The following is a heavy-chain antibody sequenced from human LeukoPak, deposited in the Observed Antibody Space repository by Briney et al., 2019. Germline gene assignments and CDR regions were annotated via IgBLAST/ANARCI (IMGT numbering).Heavy chain of an antibody. V-gene: IGHV3-30*18. D-gene: IGHD3-16*02. CDR3: AKDHHLGELSLYFDY. J-gene: IGHJ4*02. Sequence: GGSLRLSCAASGFTFSSYGMHWVRQAPGKGLEWVAVISYDGSNKYYADSVKGRFTISRDNSKNTLYLQMNSLRAEDTAVYYCAKDHHLGELSLYFDYWGQGTLVTVSS. CDR2: ISYDGSNK. CDR1: GFTFSSYG.